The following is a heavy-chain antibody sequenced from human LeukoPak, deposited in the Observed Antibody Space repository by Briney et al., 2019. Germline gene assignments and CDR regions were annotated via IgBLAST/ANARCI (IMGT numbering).Heavy chain of an antibody. Sequence: GGSLRLSCAASAFTFRNYGMHWVRQAPGKGLEWVAFIRYDGGNKNYADSVKGRFTISRDNAKNSLYLQMNSLRAEDTAVYYCARDRRDGSGENDAFGIWGQGTMVTVSS. D-gene: IGHD3-10*01. J-gene: IGHJ3*02. CDR3: ARDRRDGSGENDAFGI. CDR1: AFTFRNYG. CDR2: IRYDGGNK. V-gene: IGHV3-30*02.